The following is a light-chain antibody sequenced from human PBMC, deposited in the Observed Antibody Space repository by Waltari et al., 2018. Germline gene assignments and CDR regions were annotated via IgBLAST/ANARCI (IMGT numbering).Light chain of an antibody. CDR2: DVS. J-gene: IGLJ3*02. CDR1: SSDIGWYDI. V-gene: IGLV2-23*02. Sequence: QSALTQPAAVSGSPGQSVPISCTGASSDIGWYDIVSWYQQHPGNAPKLVISDVSKRPSGVSDRFSGSKSGDTASLTISGLQFEDEADYYCCSYAGNYVWVFGGGTRLTVL. CDR3: CSYAGNYVWV.